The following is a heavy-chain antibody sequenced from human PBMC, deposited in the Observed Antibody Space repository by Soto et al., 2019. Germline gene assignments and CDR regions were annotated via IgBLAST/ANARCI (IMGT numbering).Heavy chain of an antibody. J-gene: IGHJ4*02. CDR3: NRIADSVLGRDQFDF. CDR1: GSTISGSA. D-gene: IGHD6-13*01. V-gene: IGHV3-73*01. CDR2: VRSKTNNYAT. Sequence: GGSLRLSCAASGSTISGSAMHWVRQASGKGLEWVGRVRSKTNNYATSYAASVKGRFTISRDDSKNTAYLQMNNLQTEDTAVYYCNRIADSVLGRDQFDFWGQGTLVTVSS.